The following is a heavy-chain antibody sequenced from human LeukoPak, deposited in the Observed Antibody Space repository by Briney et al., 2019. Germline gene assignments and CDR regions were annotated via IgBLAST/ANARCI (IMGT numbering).Heavy chain of an antibody. CDR3: AREDYGDLKGFDY. V-gene: IGHV3-30*04. CDR2: ISYDGSSK. J-gene: IGHJ4*02. CDR1: GFTFSSYA. D-gene: IGHD4-17*01. Sequence: PGGSLRVSCAASGFTFSSYAMHWVRQAPGKGLEWVAVISYDGSSKYCADSVKGRFTISRDNSKNTLYLQMNSLRAEDTAVYYCAREDYGDLKGFDYWGQGTLVTVSS.